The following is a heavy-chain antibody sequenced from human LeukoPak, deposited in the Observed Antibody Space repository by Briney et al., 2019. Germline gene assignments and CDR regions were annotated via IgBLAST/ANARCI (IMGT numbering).Heavy chain of an antibody. J-gene: IGHJ6*02. V-gene: IGHV5-10-1*04. CDR2: IDPSDSYT. D-gene: IGHD2-21*01. Sequence: GESLKISCQGSGYSFTSYWINWVRQMPGKGLEWMGRIDPSDSYTYYSPSFQGQVTISADKSISTAYLQWSSLKASDTAMYYCARHIPPPPLYYYGMDVWGQGTTVPVSS. CDR1: GYSFTSYW. CDR3: ARHIPPPPLYYYGMDV.